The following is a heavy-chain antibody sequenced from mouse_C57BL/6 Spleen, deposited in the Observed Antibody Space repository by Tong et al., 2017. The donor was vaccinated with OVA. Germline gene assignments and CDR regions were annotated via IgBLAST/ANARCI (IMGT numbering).Heavy chain of an antibody. V-gene: IGHV5-6*01. CDR1: GFTFSSYG. CDR3: ARLVTTDWFAY. CDR2: ISSGGSYT. Sequence: EVQLQESGGDLVKPGGSLKLSCAASGFTFSSYGMSWVRQTPDKRLEWVATISSGGSYTYYPDSVKGRLTISRDNAKNTLYLQMSRLKSEDTAMYYCARLVTTDWFAYWGQGTLVTVSA. J-gene: IGHJ3*01. D-gene: IGHD2-1*01.